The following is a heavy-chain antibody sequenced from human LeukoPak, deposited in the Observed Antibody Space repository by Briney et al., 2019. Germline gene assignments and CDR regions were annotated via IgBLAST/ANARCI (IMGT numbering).Heavy chain of an antibody. Sequence: GGSLRLSCAASGFTFSSYSMNWVRQAPGKGLEWVSSISSGSTYIYYADSVKGRFTISRDNAEKSLYLQMNSLRAEDTAVYYCARDSTGAFDIWGQGTMVTVSS. CDR3: ARDSTGAFDI. CDR1: GFTFSSYS. V-gene: IGHV3-21*01. CDR2: ISSGSTYI. J-gene: IGHJ3*02.